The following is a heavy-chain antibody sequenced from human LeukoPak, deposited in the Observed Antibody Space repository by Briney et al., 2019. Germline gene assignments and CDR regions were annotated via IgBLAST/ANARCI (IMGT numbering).Heavy chain of an antibody. CDR3: VKSAGFDWLSPLDAFDI. J-gene: IGHJ3*02. CDR2: ISSSGGST. V-gene: IGHV3-64D*06. CDR1: GFTFSRYA. D-gene: IGHD3-9*01. Sequence: PGGSLRLSCSASGFTFSRYAMHWVRQAPGKGLEYVSAISSSGGSTYYADSVKGRFTISRDNSKDTLYLQMSSLRVEDTTVYYCVKSAGFDWLSPLDAFDICGEGAMVTVSS.